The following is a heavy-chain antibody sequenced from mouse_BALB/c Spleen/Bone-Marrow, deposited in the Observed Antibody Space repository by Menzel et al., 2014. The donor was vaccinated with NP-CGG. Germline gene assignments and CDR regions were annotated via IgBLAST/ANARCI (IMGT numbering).Heavy chain of an antibody. CDR1: GFDFSRYW. J-gene: IGHJ2*01. D-gene: IGHD2-1*01. V-gene: IGHV4-1*02. Sequence: DVKLVESGGGLVQPGGSLKLSCPASGFDFSRYWMSWVRQAPGKGLEWIGEINPDSSTINYTPSLKDKFIISRDNAKNTLHLQMSKVRSEDTALYYCARQGYYGKGDYWGQGTTLTVSS. CDR3: ARQGYYGKGDY. CDR2: INPDSSTI.